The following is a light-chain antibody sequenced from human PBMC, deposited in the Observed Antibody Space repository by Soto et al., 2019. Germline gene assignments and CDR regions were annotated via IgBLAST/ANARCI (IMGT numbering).Light chain of an antibody. CDR2: GAS. V-gene: IGKV3-15*01. Sequence: EIVLTQSPGTLSLSPGERATLSCGASQSVTSNYLGWYQHKPGQAPRLLIYGASTRATGVPARFSGSGSGTEFTLTISRLQSEDFAVYYCQQYYNWRPRFGQGTKVDI. J-gene: IGKJ1*01. CDR3: QQYYNWRPR. CDR1: QSVTSN.